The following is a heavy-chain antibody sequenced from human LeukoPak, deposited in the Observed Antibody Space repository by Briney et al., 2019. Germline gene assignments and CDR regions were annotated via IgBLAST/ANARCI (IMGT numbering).Heavy chain of an antibody. D-gene: IGHD5-24*01. V-gene: IGHV3-23*01. J-gene: IGHJ4*02. CDR3: AKSDGYNSKAHLFDY. Sequence: PGGSLRLSCAASGFTFSSYAMSWVRQAPGKGLEWVSAISGSGGSTYYADSVKGRFTISRDNSKNTLYLQMYSLRAEDTAVYYCAKSDGYNSKAHLFDYWGQGTLVTVSS. CDR1: GFTFSSYA. CDR2: ISGSGGST.